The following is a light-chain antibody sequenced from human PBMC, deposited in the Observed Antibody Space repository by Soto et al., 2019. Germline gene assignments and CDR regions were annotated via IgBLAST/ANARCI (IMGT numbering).Light chain of an antibody. J-gene: IGKJ1*01. CDR2: AAS. Sequence: DIQMTQTPSPLPASVGDRVTITRRARQGISSYLAWYQQKPGKVPKVLIYAASTLQSGVPSRFSCSGSGTEFTLTISSLQPEDVATYYCQKYYSAPETFGQGTKVDIK. V-gene: IGKV1-27*01. CDR1: QGISSY. CDR3: QKYYSAPET.